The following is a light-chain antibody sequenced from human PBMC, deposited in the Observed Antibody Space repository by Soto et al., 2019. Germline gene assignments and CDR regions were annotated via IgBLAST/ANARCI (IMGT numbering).Light chain of an antibody. Sequence: EIVMTQSPGILSLSPGERATLSCRASQSVSRYLNWFQHKPGQAPRLLIYGASSRAAGIPDRFRGSGSGTDFTLTISRLEPEDFAVFYCLQYGSSPYTFGQGTKLEIK. V-gene: IGKV3-20*01. CDR3: LQYGSSPYT. CDR2: GAS. CDR1: QSVSRY. J-gene: IGKJ2*01.